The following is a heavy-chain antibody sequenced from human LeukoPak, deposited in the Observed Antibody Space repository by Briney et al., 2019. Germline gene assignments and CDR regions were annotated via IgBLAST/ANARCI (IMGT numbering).Heavy chain of an antibody. CDR1: GFTFDDYG. D-gene: IGHD2-2*02. V-gene: IGHV3-20*04. J-gene: IGHJ3*02. CDR2: ITNWNGGST. CDR3: ARCSRSSTDCYSAFDI. Sequence: GGSLRLSCEASGFTFDDYGMSWVRQASGKALEWVSAITNWNGGSTGYAGSVRGRFTVSRDNAKNSLYLQMNSLRADDTALYYCARCSRSSTDCYSAFDIWGQGTVVTVSS.